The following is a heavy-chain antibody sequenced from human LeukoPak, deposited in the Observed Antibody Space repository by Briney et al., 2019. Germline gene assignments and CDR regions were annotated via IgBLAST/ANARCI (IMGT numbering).Heavy chain of an antibody. Sequence: ASVKVSCKASGYTFTSYAVHWVRQAPGQRLEWMGWINAGNGNTKYSQEFQGRVTITRDTSASTAYMELSSLRSEDMAVYYCARVLRGYSYGYGDYWGQGTLVTVSS. CDR1: GYTFTSYA. CDR3: ARVLRGYSYGYGDY. J-gene: IGHJ4*02. D-gene: IGHD5-18*01. CDR2: INAGNGNT. V-gene: IGHV1-3*03.